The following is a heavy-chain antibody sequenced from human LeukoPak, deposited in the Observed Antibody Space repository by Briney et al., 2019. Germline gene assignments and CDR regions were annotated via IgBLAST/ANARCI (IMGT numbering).Heavy chain of an antibody. J-gene: IGHJ4*02. CDR3: ARLVGDIVVVPAAMLDY. Sequence: AGGSLRLSCAASGFTFSDYYMSWIRQAPGKGLEWVSYISSSGSTIYYADSVKGRFTISRDNPKNSLYLQMNSLRAENTAVYYCARLVGDIVVVPAAMLDYWGQGTLVTVSS. D-gene: IGHD2-2*01. V-gene: IGHV3-11*01. CDR2: ISSSGSTI. CDR1: GFTFSDYY.